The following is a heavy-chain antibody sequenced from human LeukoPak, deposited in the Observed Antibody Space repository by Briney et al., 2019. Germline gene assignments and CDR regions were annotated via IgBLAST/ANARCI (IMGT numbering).Heavy chain of an antibody. V-gene: IGHV4-39*01. D-gene: IGHD5-18*01. J-gene: IGHJ4*02. CDR2: IYYSGST. Sequence: SETLSFTCTVAGGSISSSSYYWGWIRQPPGKGLEWIGSIYYSGSTYYNPSLKRRVTISVDTSKSQFSMKLSSVTAADTAVYYCARRRGYSYGPFDYWGQGTLVTVSS. CDR1: GGSISSSSYY. CDR3: ARRRGYSYGPFDY.